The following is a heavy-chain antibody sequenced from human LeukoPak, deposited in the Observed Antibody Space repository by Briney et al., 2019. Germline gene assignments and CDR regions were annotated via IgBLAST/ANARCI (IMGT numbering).Heavy chain of an antibody. CDR3: ARFPIHDY. Sequence: PGGSLRLSCAASGFTFSSFGMFWVRQALGKGLEWVAVISYDGSNKYYVDSVKGRFTISRDNSENTLYLQMNSLRAEDTAVYYCARFPIHDYWGQGTLVTVSS. J-gene: IGHJ4*02. D-gene: IGHD2-2*02. CDR1: GFTFSSFG. V-gene: IGHV3-30*03. CDR2: ISYDGSNK.